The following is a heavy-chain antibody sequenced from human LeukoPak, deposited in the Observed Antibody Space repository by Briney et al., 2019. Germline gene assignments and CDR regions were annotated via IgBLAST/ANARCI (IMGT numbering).Heavy chain of an antibody. CDR1: GFTFSSYA. CDR3: AREXNVRPIFDY. J-gene: IGHJ4*02. D-gene: IGHD3-10*01. Sequence: PGGSLRLSCAASGFTFSSYAMSWVRQAPGKGLEWVSAISGSGGSTYYADSVKGRFTISRDNSKNTLYLQMKSLRAEDTAVYYCAREXNVRPIFDYWGQGTLVTVSS. V-gene: IGHV3-23*01. CDR2: ISGSGGST.